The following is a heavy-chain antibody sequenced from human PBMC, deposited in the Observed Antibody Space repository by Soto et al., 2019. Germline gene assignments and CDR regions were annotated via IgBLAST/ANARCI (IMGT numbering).Heavy chain of an antibody. CDR1: GFTFTSSA. V-gene: IGHV1-58*01. CDR3: AAERPGYSSGWYDYYYYGMDV. Sequence: SVKVSFKASGFTFTSSAVQWVRQARGQRLEWIGWIVVGSGNTNYAQKFQERVTITRDMSTSTAYMELSSLRSEDTAVYYCAAERPGYSSGWYDYYYYGMDVWGQGTTVTVSS. J-gene: IGHJ6*02. CDR2: IVVGSGNT. D-gene: IGHD6-19*01.